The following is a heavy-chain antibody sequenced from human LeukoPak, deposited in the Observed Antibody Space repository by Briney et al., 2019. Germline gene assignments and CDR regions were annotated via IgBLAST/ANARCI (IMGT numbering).Heavy chain of an antibody. V-gene: IGHV3-7*01. D-gene: IGHD6-13*01. J-gene: IGHJ6*03. CDR2: IKQDGSEK. CDR3: ARLKQQLVRLLSRDTTYYYYYYMDV. Sequence: GGSLRLSCAASGLTFSSYWMSWVRQAPGKGLEWVANIKQDGSEKYYVDSVKGRFTISRDNAKNSLYLQMNSLRAEDTAVYYCARLKQQLVRLLSRDTTYYYYYYMDVWGKGTTVTISS. CDR1: GLTFSSYW.